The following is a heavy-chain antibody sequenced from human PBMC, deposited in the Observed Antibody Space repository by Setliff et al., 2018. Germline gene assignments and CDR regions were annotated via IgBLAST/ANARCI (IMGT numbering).Heavy chain of an antibody. J-gene: IGHJ4*02. CDR2: MYYSVST. Sequence: PSETLSLTCSVSGGSISSSSYYWGWIRQPPGKGLEWIGSMYYSVSTYYNPSLKSRATISADTSKRQVSLNLNSVTAADTAVYYCSSYLVSWGQGALVTVSS. D-gene: IGHD2-21*01. V-gene: IGHV4-39*01. CDR1: GGSISSSSYY. CDR3: SSYLVS.